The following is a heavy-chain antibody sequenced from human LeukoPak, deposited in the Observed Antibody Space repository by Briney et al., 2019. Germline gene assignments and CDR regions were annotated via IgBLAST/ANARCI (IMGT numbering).Heavy chain of an antibody. V-gene: IGHV1-24*01. CDR3: ATVFPNQNWLPWFDP. CDR2: FDPEDGET. D-gene: IGHD3-9*01. CDR1: GYTLTELS. J-gene: IGHJ5*02. Sequence: ASVKVSCKVSGYTLTELSMHWVRQAPGKGLEWMGGFDPEDGETIYAQKFQGRVTMTEDTSTDTAYMELSSLRSEDTAVYYCATVFPNQNWLPWFDPWGQGTLVTVSS.